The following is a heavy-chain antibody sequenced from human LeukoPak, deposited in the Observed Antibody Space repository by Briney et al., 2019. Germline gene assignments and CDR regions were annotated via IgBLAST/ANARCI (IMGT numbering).Heavy chain of an antibody. CDR3: ARKIAVAAPFDY. Sequence: SGPTLVNPTQTLTLTCTFSGFSLSTSGMCVSWIRQPPGKALEWLARIDWDDDKFYSTSLKTRLTVSKVTSKNQVVLTMTNMDPVDTATYYCARKIAVAAPFDYWGQGTLVTVSS. CDR1: GFSLSTSGMC. V-gene: IGHV2-70*17. D-gene: IGHD6-19*01. J-gene: IGHJ4*02. CDR2: IDWDDDK.